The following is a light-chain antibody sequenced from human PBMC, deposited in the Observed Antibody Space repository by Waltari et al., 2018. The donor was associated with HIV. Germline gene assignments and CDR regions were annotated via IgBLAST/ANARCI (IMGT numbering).Light chain of an antibody. CDR1: SRDVGGYNY. V-gene: IGLV2-8*01. Sequence: QSALTQPPSASGSPGQSVTISCTGTSRDVGGYNYVSWYKQHPGEAPKGVIFAVFKRPSGVPDRLSGSKSCNTASLTVSGLQADDEATYYCVSYAGRNNLVFGGGTKLTVL. CDR3: VSYAGRNNLV. CDR2: AVF. J-gene: IGLJ2*01.